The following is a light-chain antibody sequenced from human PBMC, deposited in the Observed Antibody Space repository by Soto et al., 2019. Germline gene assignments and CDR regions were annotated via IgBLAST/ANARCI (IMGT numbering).Light chain of an antibody. CDR2: AAS. CDR3: QQGYSFPVT. Sequence: DIQMTQSPSSVSASVGDRVSITCRVSQDIGDWLAWYQQKPGKAPKLLVYAASSLQSGVPSRFSGSGSGTDFTLTIGSLQPEDFATYYCQQGYSFPVTFGGGTKVDIK. J-gene: IGKJ4*01. CDR1: QDIGDW. V-gene: IGKV1-12*01.